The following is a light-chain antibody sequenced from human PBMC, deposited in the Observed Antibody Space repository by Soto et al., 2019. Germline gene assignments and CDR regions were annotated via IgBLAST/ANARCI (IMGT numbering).Light chain of an antibody. CDR3: QQYNNWPRT. CDR1: QSVSSSY. Sequence: ELVMTQSPATLSVSPGERATLSCRASQSVSSSYLAWYQQKPGQAPRLLIYAAFTRATGFPARFSGGGSGTEFTLTISSLQSEDFAVYYCQQYNNWPRTFGQGTKVDIK. CDR2: AAF. J-gene: IGKJ1*01. V-gene: IGKV3-15*01.